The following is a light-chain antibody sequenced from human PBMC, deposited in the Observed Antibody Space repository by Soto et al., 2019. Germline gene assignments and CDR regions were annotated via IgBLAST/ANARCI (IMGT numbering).Light chain of an antibody. Sequence: DIQMTQSPSSLSASVAPRVTITRRASQSIRSDLTWYPPKPGKDPKRLIYAASSLQSGVPSRFSGSGSGTDFTLTISSLQPEDFATYYCQQSYSTPTFGQGTRLEIK. CDR1: QSIRSD. CDR2: AAS. J-gene: IGKJ5*01. CDR3: QQSYSTPT. V-gene: IGKV1-39*01.